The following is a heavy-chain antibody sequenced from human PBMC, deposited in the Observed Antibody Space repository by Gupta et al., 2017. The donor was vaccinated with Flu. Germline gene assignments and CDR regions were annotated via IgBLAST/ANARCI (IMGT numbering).Heavy chain of an antibody. CDR2: IWYDGSNK. D-gene: IGHD1-20*01. V-gene: IGHV3-33*01. CDR1: GFTFRGYG. CDR3: ARAPITGTAFDY. Sequence: QVQLLESGGGVVQPGRSVRLSCAASGFTFRGYGTHWVRQAPGKGLEWVAVIWYDGSNKYYADAVKGRFTISRDNSKNTLYLQMNSLRAEDTAVYYCARAPITGTAFDYWGQGTLVTVSS. J-gene: IGHJ4*02.